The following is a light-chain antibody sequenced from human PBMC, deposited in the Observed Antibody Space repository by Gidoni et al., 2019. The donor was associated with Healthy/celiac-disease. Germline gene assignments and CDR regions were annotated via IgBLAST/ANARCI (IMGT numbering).Light chain of an antibody. CDR2: GNS. J-gene: IGLJ2*01. Sequence: QSVLPQPPSVSGAPGQRVPISCTGSSSNIGAGYDVHWYQQLPGTAPKLLIYGNSKRPSGVPDRFSGSKSGTSASLAITGLQAEDEADYYCQSYDSSLSGSVVFGGGTKLTVL. CDR1: SSNIGAGYD. CDR3: QSYDSSLSGSVV. V-gene: IGLV1-40*01.